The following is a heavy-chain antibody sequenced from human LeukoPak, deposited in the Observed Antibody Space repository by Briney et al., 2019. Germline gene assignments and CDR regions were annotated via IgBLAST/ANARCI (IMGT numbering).Heavy chain of an antibody. Sequence: SETLSLTCAVYGGSFSGYYWSWIRQPPGKGLEWIGEINHSGSTNYNPSLKSRVTISVDTSKNQFSLKLSSVTAADTAVYYCARGVRRAGTMVRGGFFDYWGQGTLVTVYS. D-gene: IGHD3-10*01. CDR1: GGSFSGYY. V-gene: IGHV4-34*01. CDR3: ARGVRRAGTMVRGGFFDY. J-gene: IGHJ4*02. CDR2: INHSGST.